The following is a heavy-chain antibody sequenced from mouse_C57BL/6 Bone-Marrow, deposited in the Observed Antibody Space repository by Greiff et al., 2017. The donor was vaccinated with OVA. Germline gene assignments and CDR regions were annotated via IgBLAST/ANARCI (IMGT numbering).Heavy chain of an antibody. CDR2: IHPNSGST. Sequence: QVQLQQPGAELVKPGASVKLSCKASGYTFTSYWMHWVKQRPGQGLEWIGMIHPNSGSTNYNETFKSKATLTVDKSSSTAYMQLSSLTSEDSAVYYFAIATTVPFDYWGQGTTLTVSS. CDR3: AIATTVPFDY. J-gene: IGHJ2*01. V-gene: IGHV1-64*01. CDR1: GYTFTSYW. D-gene: IGHD1-1*01.